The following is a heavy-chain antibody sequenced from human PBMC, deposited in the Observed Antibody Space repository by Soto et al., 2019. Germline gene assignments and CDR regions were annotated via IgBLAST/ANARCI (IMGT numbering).Heavy chain of an antibody. D-gene: IGHD6-19*01. Sequence: GGSQSLSSAASGVHFSNAWINWVRQAPGKGLEWVGRIKRKTDGGTTDFAAPVKGRFAISRDDSKNMVYLQMNSLKTEDTGIYYCAKDRGITVASLDYWGQGTLVTVSS. CDR3: AKDRGITVASLDY. CDR1: GVHFSNAW. V-gene: IGHV3-15*07. CDR2: IKRKTDGGTT. J-gene: IGHJ4*02.